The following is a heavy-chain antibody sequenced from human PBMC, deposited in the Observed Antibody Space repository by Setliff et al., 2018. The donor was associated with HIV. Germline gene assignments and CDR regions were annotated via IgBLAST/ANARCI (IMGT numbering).Heavy chain of an antibody. CDR2: IKQDGSEI. V-gene: IGHV3-7*01. Sequence: PGGSLRLSCAASGFTFSNYWMDWVRQAPGKGLEWVATIKQDGSEIYYMDSVKGRFTISRDNAKNTLYLQMNSLRAEDTAVYYCANDNYDSSGYRRYFDYWGQGTLVTVSS. CDR1: GFTFSNYW. D-gene: IGHD3-22*01. J-gene: IGHJ4*02. CDR3: ANDNYDSSGYRRYFDY.